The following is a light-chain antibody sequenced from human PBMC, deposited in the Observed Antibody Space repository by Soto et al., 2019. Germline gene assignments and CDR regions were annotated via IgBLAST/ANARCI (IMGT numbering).Light chain of an antibody. CDR3: QQYNSSPT. CDR2: KAS. J-gene: IGKJ1*01. CDR1: QSISSW. V-gene: IGKV1-5*03. Sequence: DIQMTQSPSTLSASVGDRVTITCRASQSISSWLAWCQQKPGKAPKLLIYKASSLESGVPSRFSGSGSGTEFTLTISSLQPDDFATYYCQQYNSSPTCGQGTKVEIK.